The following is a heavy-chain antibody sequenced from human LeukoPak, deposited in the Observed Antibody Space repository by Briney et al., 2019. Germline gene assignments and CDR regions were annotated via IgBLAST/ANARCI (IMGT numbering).Heavy chain of an antibody. J-gene: IGHJ4*02. D-gene: IGHD2-15*01. V-gene: IGHV4-39*07. CDR3: ARGVVVAATLSYYFDY. Sequence: SETLSLTCTVSGGSITSSSYSWGWIRQPPGKGLEWIGSIYHSGSTYYNPSLKSRVTISVGTSKNQFSLKLSSVTAADTAVYYCARGVVVAATLSYYFDYWGQGTLVTVSS. CDR1: GGSITSSSYS. CDR2: IYHSGST.